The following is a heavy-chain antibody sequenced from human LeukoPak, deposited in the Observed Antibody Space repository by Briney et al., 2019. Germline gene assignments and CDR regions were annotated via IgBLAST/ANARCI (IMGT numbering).Heavy chain of an antibody. CDR2: ISGRGNTI. Sequence: PGGSLRLSCAASGFSFSSYTMNWARQAPGKGLEWLSFISGRGNTIYYADSVKGRFTISRDNSKNTLYLQMNSLTVEDTAVYYCAKGGVLVRRRDLAHVDYWGQGTLVTVSS. CDR3: AKGGVLVRRRDLAHVDY. J-gene: IGHJ4*02. V-gene: IGHV3-48*01. CDR1: GFSFSSYT. D-gene: IGHD3-10*01.